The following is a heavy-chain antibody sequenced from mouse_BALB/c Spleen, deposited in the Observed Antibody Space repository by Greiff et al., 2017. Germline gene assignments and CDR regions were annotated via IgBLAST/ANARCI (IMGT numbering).Heavy chain of an antibody. CDR1: GFTFSSYG. V-gene: IGHV5-6*02. Sequence: EVNLVESGGDLVKPGGSLKLSCAASGFTFSSYGMSWVRQTPDKRLEWVATISSGGSYTYYPDSVKGRFTISRDNAKNTLYLQMSSLKSEDTAMYYCARRRYGRFDYWGQGTTLTVSS. CDR3: ARRRYGRFDY. D-gene: IGHD2-14*01. CDR2: ISSGGSYT. J-gene: IGHJ2*01.